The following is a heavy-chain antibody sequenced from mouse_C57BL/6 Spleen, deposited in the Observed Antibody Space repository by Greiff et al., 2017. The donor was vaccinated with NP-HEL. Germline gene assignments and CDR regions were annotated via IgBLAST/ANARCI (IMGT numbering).Heavy chain of an antibody. CDR2: INPNNGGT. V-gene: IGHV1-18*01. CDR3: ARCDYGSQYYFDY. CDR1: GYTFPDYN. J-gene: IGHJ2*01. D-gene: IGHD1-1*01. Sequence: EVKLQESGPELVKPGASVKIPCKASGYTFPDYNMDWVKQSHGQSLEWIGDINPNNGGTIYNQKFKGKATLTVDKSSSTAYMELRSLTSEDTAVYYCARCDYGSQYYFDYWGQGTTLTVSS.